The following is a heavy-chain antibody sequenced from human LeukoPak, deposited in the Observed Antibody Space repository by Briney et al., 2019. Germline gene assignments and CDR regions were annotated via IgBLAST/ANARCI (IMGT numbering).Heavy chain of an antibody. CDR1: GFTSSSYG. CDR3: ARDGYSGYDFYFDY. J-gene: IGHJ4*02. CDR2: IWFDGSDK. V-gene: IGHV3-33*01. Sequence: PGGSLRLSCAASGFTSSSYGMHWVRQAPGKGLEWVAVIWFDGSDKYYADSVKGRFTISRDNSKNTLYLQMNSLRAEDTAVYYCARDGYSGYDFYFDYWGQGSLVTVSS. D-gene: IGHD5-12*01.